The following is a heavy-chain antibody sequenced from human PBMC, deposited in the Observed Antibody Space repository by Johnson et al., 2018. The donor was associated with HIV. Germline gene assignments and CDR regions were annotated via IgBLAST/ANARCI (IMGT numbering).Heavy chain of an antibody. Sequence: VHLVESGGGLVQPGRSLRLSCAASAFTFSSYAMHWVRQAPGKGLEWVSVMYGGGSTYHADSVKGRFSLSRDNSKNTLYLQMNSLRAEDTAVYYCARESGHAFDIWGQGTVVTVSS. J-gene: IGHJ3*02. CDR3: ARESGHAFDI. CDR1: AFTFSSYA. D-gene: IGHD3-3*01. V-gene: IGHV3-66*01. CDR2: MYGGGST.